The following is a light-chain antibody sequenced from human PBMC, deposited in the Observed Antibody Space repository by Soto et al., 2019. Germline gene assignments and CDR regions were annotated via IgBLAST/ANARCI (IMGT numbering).Light chain of an antibody. CDR3: QQYDSSWT. V-gene: IGKV3-20*01. Sequence: EIVLTQSPGTLSLSPGERATLSCRASQSVPSNFLAWYQQKPGRAPILLIYGVSRRATGIPDRFSGSGSGTDFTLTISRLEPEDFAVYYCQQYDSSWTFGQGTKVEIK. J-gene: IGKJ1*01. CDR2: GVS. CDR1: QSVPSNF.